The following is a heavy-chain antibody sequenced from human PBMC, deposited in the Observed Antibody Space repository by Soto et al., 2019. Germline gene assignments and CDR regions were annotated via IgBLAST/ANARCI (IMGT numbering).Heavy chain of an antibody. CDR2: IYYSGST. V-gene: IGHV4-39*01. Sequence: PSETLSLTCTVSGGSISSSSYYWGWIRQPPGKGLEWIGSIYYSGSTYYNPSLKSRVTISVDTSKNQFSLKLSSVTAADTAVYYCARRVGGGYHLYYYYYYMDVWGKGTTVTVSS. CDR1: GGSISSSSYY. CDR3: ARRVGGGYHLYYYYYYMDV. D-gene: IGHD5-12*01. J-gene: IGHJ6*03.